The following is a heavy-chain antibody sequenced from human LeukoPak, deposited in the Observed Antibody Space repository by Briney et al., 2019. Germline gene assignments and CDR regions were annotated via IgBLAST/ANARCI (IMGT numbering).Heavy chain of an antibody. CDR3: ARVNINNWHSCDY. J-gene: IGHJ4*02. CDR2: IYHSGSP. Sequence: SGTLSLTCAVSGGSISSNNWWGWVRRPPGKGLEWIGEIYHSGSPNYNPSLKSRVTISVDKSRNHFSLNLSSVTAADTAVYYCARVNINNWHSCDYWGQGTLVTVSS. CDR1: GGSISSNNW. V-gene: IGHV4-4*02. D-gene: IGHD1-1*01.